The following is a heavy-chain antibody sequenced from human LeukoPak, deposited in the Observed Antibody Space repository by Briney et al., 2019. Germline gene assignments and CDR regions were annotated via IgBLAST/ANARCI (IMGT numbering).Heavy chain of an antibody. Sequence: GESLKISCKGSGYSFSNYWIAWVRHMPGKGLEWMGTIYPGDSDTRDSPSFQGQVTISADKSISTAYLQWSSLKASDTAIYYCARRSSAGGYFDYWGQGTLVIVSS. CDR3: ARRSSAGGYFDY. V-gene: IGHV5-51*01. D-gene: IGHD6-19*01. CDR2: IYPGDSDT. CDR1: GYSFSNYW. J-gene: IGHJ4*02.